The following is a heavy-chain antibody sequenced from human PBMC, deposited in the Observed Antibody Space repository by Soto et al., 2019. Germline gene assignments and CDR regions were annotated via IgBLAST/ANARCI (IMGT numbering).Heavy chain of an antibody. D-gene: IGHD6-19*01. CDR3: AKDWGYSSGWLNNDAFDI. Sequence: GGSLRLSCAASGFTFSSYAMSWVRQAPGKGLEWVSAISGSGGSTYYADSVKGRFTISRDNSKNTLYLQMNSLRAEDTAVYYCAKDWGYSSGWLNNDAFDIWGQGTMVTVSS. V-gene: IGHV3-23*01. J-gene: IGHJ3*02. CDR1: GFTFSSYA. CDR2: ISGSGGST.